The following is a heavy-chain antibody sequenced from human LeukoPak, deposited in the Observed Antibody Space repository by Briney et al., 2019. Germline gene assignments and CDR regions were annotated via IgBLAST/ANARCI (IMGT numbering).Heavy chain of an antibody. CDR1: GFTVSSNY. D-gene: IGHD3-22*01. Sequence: GGSLRLSCAASGFTVSSNYMSWVRQAPGKGLEWVSVIYSGGCTYYADSVEGRFTISRDNSKNTLYLQMNSLRAEDTAVYYCAKTYYYDSSGYSPHFDYWGQGTLVTVSS. V-gene: IGHV3-53*01. J-gene: IGHJ4*02. CDR3: AKTYYYDSSGYSPHFDY. CDR2: IYSGGCT.